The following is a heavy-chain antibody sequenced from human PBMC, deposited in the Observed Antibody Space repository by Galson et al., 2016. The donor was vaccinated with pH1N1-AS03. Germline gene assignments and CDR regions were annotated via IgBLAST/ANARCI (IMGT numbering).Heavy chain of an antibody. CDR3: ASGVISPDY. CDR1: GFLVSNYA. J-gene: IGHJ4*02. D-gene: IGHD3-10*01. CDR2: ISSGVHNT. V-gene: IGHV3-23*01. Sequence: SLRLSCAGSGFLVSNYAMSWVRQAPGKGPEWVSAISSGVHNTYYADSVRGRFTISRDSSKNTLYLQMNSLRAEDTAVYYCASGVISPDYWGRGTLVTVSS.